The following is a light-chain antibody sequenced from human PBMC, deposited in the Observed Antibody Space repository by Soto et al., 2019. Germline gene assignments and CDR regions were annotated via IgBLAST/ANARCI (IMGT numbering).Light chain of an antibody. CDR2: STN. Sequence: QTVVTQEPSFSVSPGRTVTLTCGLSSGSVSTSYYPSWYQQTPGQAPRTLIYSTNTRSSGVPDRFSGSILGNKAALTITGAQADDEADYSCVLYMGSGISVFGGGTTLTVL. J-gene: IGLJ3*02. V-gene: IGLV8-61*01. CDR1: SGSVSTSYY. CDR3: VLYMGSGISV.